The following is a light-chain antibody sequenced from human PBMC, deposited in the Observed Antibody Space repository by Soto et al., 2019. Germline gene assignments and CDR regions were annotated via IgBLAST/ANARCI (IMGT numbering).Light chain of an antibody. CDR1: SSDVGGYGY. V-gene: IGLV2-14*01. CDR3: SSYTSGSTYV. CDR2: EVS. J-gene: IGLJ1*01. Sequence: QAVLTQPASVYGSPGQSITISCTRTSSDVGGYGYVSWYQQDPGKAPKLMIYEVSNRPSGVSNRFSGSKSGNTASLTISGLQAEDEADYYCSSYTSGSTYVFGTGTKLTVL.